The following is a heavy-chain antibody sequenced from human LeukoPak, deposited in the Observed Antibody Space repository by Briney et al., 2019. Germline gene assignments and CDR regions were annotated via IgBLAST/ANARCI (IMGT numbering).Heavy chain of an antibody. J-gene: IGHJ3*02. Sequence: GASVKVSCKASGCTFTSYYMHWVRQAPGQGLEWMGIINPSGGSTSYAQKFQGRLTMTRDTSTSTVYMELSSLRSEDTAVYYCAREMAGNSGSYPDAFDIWGQGTMVTVSS. CDR3: AREMAGNSGSYPDAFDI. V-gene: IGHV1-46*01. D-gene: IGHD1-26*01. CDR1: GCTFTSYY. CDR2: INPSGGST.